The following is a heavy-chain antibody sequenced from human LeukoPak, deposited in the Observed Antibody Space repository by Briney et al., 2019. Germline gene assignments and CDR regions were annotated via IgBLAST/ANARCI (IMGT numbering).Heavy chain of an antibody. D-gene: IGHD3-9*01. V-gene: IGHV1-8*01. J-gene: IGHJ5*02. Sequence: ASVKVSCKASGYTFTSYDISWVRQATGQGLEWMGWMNPNSGNPGYAQKFQGRVTMTRSTSISTAYMELSSLRSEDTAVYYCARGVDILTGSNWFDPWGQGTLVTVSS. CDR1: GYTFTSYD. CDR2: MNPNSGNP. CDR3: ARGVDILTGSNWFDP.